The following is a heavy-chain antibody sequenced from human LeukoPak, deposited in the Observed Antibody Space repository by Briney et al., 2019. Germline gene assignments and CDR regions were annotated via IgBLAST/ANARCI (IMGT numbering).Heavy chain of an antibody. CDR2: ISGSGGST. CDR1: GFTFSSYA. V-gene: IGHV3-23*01. D-gene: IGHD3-9*01. CDR3: AKVLRYFDWLEGPIDY. Sequence: PGGSLRLSCAASGFTFSSYAMSWVRQAPGKGLEWVPAISGSGGSTYYADSVKGRFTISRDNSKNTLYLQMNSLRAEDTAVYYCAKVLRYFDWLEGPIDYWGQGTLVTVSS. J-gene: IGHJ4*02.